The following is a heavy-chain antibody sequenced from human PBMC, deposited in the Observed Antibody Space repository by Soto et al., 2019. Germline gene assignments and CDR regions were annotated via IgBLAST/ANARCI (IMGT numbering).Heavy chain of an antibody. J-gene: IGHJ4*02. CDR3: ARFRAYCSGGSCYSGGYFDY. D-gene: IGHD2-15*01. CDR1: GGTFSSYA. CDR2: IIPIFGTA. V-gene: IGHV1-69*01. Sequence: QVQLVQSGAEVKNPGSSVKVSCKASGGTFSSYAISWVRQAPGHGLEWMRGIIPIFGTANYAQKFQGRVTITADESTSTAYMELSSLRSEDTAVYYCARFRAYCSGGSCYSGGYFDYWGQGTLVTVSS.